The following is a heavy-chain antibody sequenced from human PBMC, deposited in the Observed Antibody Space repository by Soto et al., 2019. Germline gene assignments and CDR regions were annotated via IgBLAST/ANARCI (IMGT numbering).Heavy chain of an antibody. CDR2: LYYSGNT. V-gene: IGHV4-59*08. D-gene: IGHD6-13*01. CDR1: GGSISNYY. CDR3: ARHSSSARGWFDP. J-gene: IGHJ5*02. Sequence: QVQLQESGPGLVKPSETLSLTCTVSGGSISNYYWSWIRQPPGKGLEWIGYLYYSGNTNYNPSLKSLVTIALDTSKNQLSLKLTSVTAADTAVYYCARHSSSARGWFDPWGQGTLVTVSS.